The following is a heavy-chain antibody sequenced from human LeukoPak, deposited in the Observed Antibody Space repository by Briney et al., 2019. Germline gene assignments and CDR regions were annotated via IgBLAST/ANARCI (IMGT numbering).Heavy chain of an antibody. V-gene: IGHV7-4-1*02. CDR2: INPNTGNP. J-gene: IGHJ4*02. CDR3: ARTYYDFWSGYHKFDY. D-gene: IGHD3-3*01. CDR1: GYTFTRNA. Sequence: ASVKVSCKASGYTFTRNALNWVRQAPGRGLDWMGWINPNTGNPTYAQGFTGRLVFSLDTSVSTAYLRITSLKAEDTAVYYCARTYYDFWSGYHKFDYWGQGTLVTVSS.